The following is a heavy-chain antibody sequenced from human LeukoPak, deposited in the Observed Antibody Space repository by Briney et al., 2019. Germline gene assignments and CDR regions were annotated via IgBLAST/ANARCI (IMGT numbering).Heavy chain of an antibody. CDR1: GGSINNYY. J-gene: IGHJ3*02. D-gene: IGHD3-3*01. V-gene: IGHV4-59*12. CDR3: AREDYDFWSGCDAFDI. CDR2: VFYSGST. Sequence: SETLSLTCTVSGGSINNYYWSWIRQPPGKGLEWIGCVFYSGSTNYNPSLKSRVTIFVDTSKKQFSLKLNSVTAADTAVYYCAREDYDFWSGCDAFDIWGQGTMVTVSS.